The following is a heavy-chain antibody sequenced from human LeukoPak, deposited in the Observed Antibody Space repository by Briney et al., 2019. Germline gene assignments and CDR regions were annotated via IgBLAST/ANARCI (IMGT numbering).Heavy chain of an antibody. CDR2: IKQDGSEK. CDR3: ARDRMWVAAAGTCGLDY. CDR1: GFTFSSYW. J-gene: IGHJ4*02. Sequence: GGSLRLSCAASGFTFSSYWMSWVRQAPGKGLEWVANIKQDGSEKYYVDSVKGRFTISRDNAKNSLYLQMNSLRAEDTAVYYCARDRMWVAAAGTCGLDYWGQGTLVTVSS. V-gene: IGHV3-7*01. D-gene: IGHD6-13*01.